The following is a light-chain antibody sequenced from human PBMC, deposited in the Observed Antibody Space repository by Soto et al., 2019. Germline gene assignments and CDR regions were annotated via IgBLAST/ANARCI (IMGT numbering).Light chain of an antibody. CDR3: QQTYSTPLT. J-gene: IGKJ4*01. Sequence: DIQMAQSPSSLSASVGDRVTITCRASQNIGSLLNWFQQKPGTAPDLLIYSASTLQGGVPSRFSGSGSGTDFTLTISSLQPEDFATYYCQQTYSTPLTFGGGTRVEIK. V-gene: IGKV1-39*01. CDR2: SAS. CDR1: QNIGSL.